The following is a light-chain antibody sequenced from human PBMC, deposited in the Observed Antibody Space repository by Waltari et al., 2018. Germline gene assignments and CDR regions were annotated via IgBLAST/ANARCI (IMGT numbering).Light chain of an antibody. V-gene: IGLV2-11*01. CDR1: SSDVGGYTY. J-gene: IGLJ3*02. Sequence: QSALTQFRSVSGSLGQSVTISCTGTSSDVGGYTYVSWYQQHPGKAPKLMIYDVNKRPSGVPDHFSGSKSGNTASLTISGLQAEDEAGYYCCSYGGSYTWVFGGGTELTVL. CDR2: DVN. CDR3: CSYGGSYTWV.